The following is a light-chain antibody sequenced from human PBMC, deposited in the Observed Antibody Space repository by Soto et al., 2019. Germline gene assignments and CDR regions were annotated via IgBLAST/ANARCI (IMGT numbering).Light chain of an antibody. V-gene: IGKV3-11*01. J-gene: IGKJ4*01. CDR3: QQRSNWLT. CDR1: QSIASY. CDR2: DAS. Sequence: EIVLTQSPATLSLSPGERATLSCRTSQSIASYSAWYQHKPGQAPRLLIYDASKRAPGIPARFSGSGSGTDFTLTISSLEPEDFAVYYCQQRSNWLTFGGGSKVEIK.